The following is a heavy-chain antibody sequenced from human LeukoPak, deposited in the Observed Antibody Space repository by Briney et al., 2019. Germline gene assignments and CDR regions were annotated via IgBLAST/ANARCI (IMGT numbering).Heavy chain of an antibody. Sequence: SETLSLTCTVSGGSISSYYWSWIRQPPGKGVEWIGYIYYSGSTNYNPSLKSRVTISVDTSKNQFSLKLSSVTAADTAVYYCARPKVGSRAAFDIWGQGTMVTVSS. CDR2: IYYSGST. J-gene: IGHJ3*02. CDR1: GGSISSYY. CDR3: ARPKVGSRAAFDI. D-gene: IGHD5/OR15-5a*01. V-gene: IGHV4-59*08.